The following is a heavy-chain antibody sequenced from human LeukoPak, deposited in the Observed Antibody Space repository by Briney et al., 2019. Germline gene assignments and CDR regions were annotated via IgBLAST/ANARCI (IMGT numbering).Heavy chain of an antibody. CDR3: ARERDSLAERRPHPLLGFVYYMDV. V-gene: IGHV4-38-2*02. Sequence: SETLSLTCAVSGYSISSGYYWGWIRQPPGKGLAWIGSIYHSGSTYYNPSLKSRVTISVDTSKNQFSLKLSSVTAADTAAYYCARERDSLAERRPHPLLGFVYYMDVWGKGTTVTVSS. J-gene: IGHJ6*03. D-gene: IGHD1-1*01. CDR2: IYHSGST. CDR1: GYSISSGYY.